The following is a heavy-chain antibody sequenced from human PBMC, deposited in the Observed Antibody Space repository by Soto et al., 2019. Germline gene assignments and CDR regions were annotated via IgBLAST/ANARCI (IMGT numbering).Heavy chain of an antibody. CDR1: GGSVSSGSYY. CDR3: ARFKILTGPYYYYGMDA. D-gene: IGHD3-9*01. V-gene: IGHV4-61*01. Sequence: PSETLSLTCTVSGGSVSSGSYYWSWIRQPPGKGLEWIGYIYYSGSTNYNPSLKSRVTISVDTSKNQFSLKLSSVTAADTAVYYCARFKILTGPYYYYGMDAWGQGTTVTVSS. J-gene: IGHJ6*02. CDR2: IYYSGST.